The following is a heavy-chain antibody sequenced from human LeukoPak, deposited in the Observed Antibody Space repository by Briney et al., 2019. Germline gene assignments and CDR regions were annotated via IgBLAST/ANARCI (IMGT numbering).Heavy chain of an antibody. CDR3: AREDYYDSSGYYPDY. V-gene: IGHV3-30-3*01. CDR1: GFTFSSYA. D-gene: IGHD3-22*01. Sequence: AGGSLRLSCAASGFTFSSYAMHWVRQAPGKGLEWVAVISYDGSNKYYADSVKGRFTISRDNSKNTLYLQMNSLRAEDTAVYYCAREDYYDSSGYYPDYWGQGTLVTVSS. CDR2: ISYDGSNK. J-gene: IGHJ4*02.